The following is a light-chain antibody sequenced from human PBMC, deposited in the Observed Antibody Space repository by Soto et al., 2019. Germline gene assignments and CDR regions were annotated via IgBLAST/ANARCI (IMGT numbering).Light chain of an antibody. CDR1: QSVSSSTF. V-gene: IGKV3-20*01. J-gene: IGKJ1*01. CDR2: GAS. CDR3: QQYGSSPWT. Sequence: EIVLTQSPGTLSLSPGERATLSCRASQSVSSSTFLAWYQQKPGQAPRLLIYGASSRATGIPDRFSGSGSGTDFTLTISRLETEDFAVYYCQQYGSSPWTFGQGTRVEIK.